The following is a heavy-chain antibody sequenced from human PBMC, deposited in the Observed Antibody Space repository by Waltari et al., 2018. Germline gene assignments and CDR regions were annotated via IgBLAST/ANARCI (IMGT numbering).Heavy chain of an antibody. D-gene: IGHD4-17*01. V-gene: IGHV3-23*01. CDR3: ASSLYGDYTQIWGRVFDY. Sequence: VQLLESGGGLVQSGGSLRLSCAASGFTFRSSAMNWVRQAPGKGGEGGAVSSGSGCSTDYADSVKGRFTISRDNSKNTLYLQMNNLRVEDTAVYYCASSLYGDYTQIWGRVFDYWGQGTLVTVSS. J-gene: IGHJ4*02. CDR2: SSGSGCST. CDR1: GFTFRSSA.